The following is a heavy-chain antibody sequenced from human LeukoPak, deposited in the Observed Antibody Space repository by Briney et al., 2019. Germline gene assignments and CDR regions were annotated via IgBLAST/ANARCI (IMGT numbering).Heavy chain of an antibody. CDR1: GFTFSSYW. J-gene: IGHJ4*02. V-gene: IGHV3-7*01. CDR3: ASPSGYSSGWNPFDH. Sequence: GGSLRLSCAASGFTFSSYWMSWVGQAPRKGLEWVANIKQDGTEKYYVSSVRGRFTISRDNAKNSLYLQMNSLRAEDTAMYYCASPSGYSSGWNPFDHWGQGTLVTVSS. D-gene: IGHD6-19*01. CDR2: IKQDGTEK.